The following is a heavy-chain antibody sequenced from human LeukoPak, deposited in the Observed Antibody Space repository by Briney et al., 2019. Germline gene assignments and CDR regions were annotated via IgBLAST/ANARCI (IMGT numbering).Heavy chain of an antibody. V-gene: IGHV3-23*01. CDR3: AKDPYYYGSGSYFDY. D-gene: IGHD3-10*01. J-gene: IGHJ4*02. CDR2: IGGSGGST. Sequence: HPGGSLRLSCAASGFTFSSYAMSWVRQAPGKGLEWVSAIGGSGGSTYYADSVKGRFTISRDNSKNTLYLQMNSLRAEDTAVYYCAKDPYYYGSGSYFDYWGQGTLVTVSS. CDR1: GFTFSSYA.